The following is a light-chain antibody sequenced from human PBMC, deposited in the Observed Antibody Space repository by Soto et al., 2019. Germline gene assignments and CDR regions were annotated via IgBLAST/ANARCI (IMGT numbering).Light chain of an antibody. CDR2: GAS. CDR3: QQYNNWLS. CDR1: QSVRSN. J-gene: IGKJ4*01. V-gene: IGKV3-15*01. Sequence: EVVMTQYPATLSVSPGERATLSCRASQSVRSNLAWYQQKPGQAPRLLIYGASTRATGIPARFSGSGSGTEFTLTISSLQSEDFAVYYCQQYNNWLSFGGGTKVEI.